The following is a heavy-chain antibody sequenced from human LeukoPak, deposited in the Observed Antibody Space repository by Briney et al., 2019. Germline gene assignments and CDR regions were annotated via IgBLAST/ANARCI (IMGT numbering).Heavy chain of an antibody. CDR3: AREEAYYYDSAGAFDI. V-gene: IGHV4-31*11. J-gene: IGHJ3*02. Sequence: TTSETLSLTCAVSGGSISSGGYSWSWIRQHPGKGLEWIGYIYYSGSTYYNPSLKSRVTISVDTSKNQFSLKLSSVTAADTAVYYCAREEAYYYDSAGAFDIWGQGTMVTVSS. CDR2: IYYSGST. D-gene: IGHD3-22*01. CDR1: GGSISSGGYS.